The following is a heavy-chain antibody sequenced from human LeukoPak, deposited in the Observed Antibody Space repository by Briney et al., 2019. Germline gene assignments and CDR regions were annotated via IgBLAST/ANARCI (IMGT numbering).Heavy chain of an antibody. J-gene: IGHJ4*02. CDR3: ARSPHILTGENFDY. CDR2: INPNSGGT. CDR1: GYTFTGYY. V-gene: IGHV1-2*02. D-gene: IGHD3-9*01. Sequence: ASVKVSCKASGYTFTGYYMHWVRQAPGQGLEWMRWINPNSGGTNYAQKFQGRVTMTRDTSISTVYMELSRLRFDDKAVYYCARSPHILTGENFDYWGQGTRVTVSS.